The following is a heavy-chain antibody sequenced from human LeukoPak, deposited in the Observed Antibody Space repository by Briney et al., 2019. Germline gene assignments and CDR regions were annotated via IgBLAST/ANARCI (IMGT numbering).Heavy chain of an antibody. CDR3: AKEMGYSSSWYYFDY. CDR2: ISGSGDST. Sequence: GGSLRLSCAASGFTFSSYAMSWVRQAPGKGLEWLSAISGSGDSTYYADSVKGRFTISRDNSKNTLYLQLNNLRAEDTAVYYCAKEMGYSSSWYYFDYWGRGTLVTVSS. CDR1: GFTFSSYA. D-gene: IGHD6-13*01. J-gene: IGHJ4*02. V-gene: IGHV3-23*01.